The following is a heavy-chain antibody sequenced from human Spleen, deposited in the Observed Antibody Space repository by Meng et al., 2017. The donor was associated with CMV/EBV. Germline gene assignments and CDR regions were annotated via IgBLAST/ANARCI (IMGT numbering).Heavy chain of an antibody. D-gene: IGHD3-3*01. Sequence: ASVKVSCKASGYTFSSYYMHWVRQATGQGLEWMGWMNPNSGNRDYAQKFQGRVTLTRDTSTGTAYMELSSLTSEDTAIYYCARENVWSGHHYGVDLWGQGTTVTVSS. V-gene: IGHV1-8*02. CDR3: ARENVWSGHHYGVDL. CDR2: MNPNSGNR. CDR1: GYTFSSYY. J-gene: IGHJ6*02.